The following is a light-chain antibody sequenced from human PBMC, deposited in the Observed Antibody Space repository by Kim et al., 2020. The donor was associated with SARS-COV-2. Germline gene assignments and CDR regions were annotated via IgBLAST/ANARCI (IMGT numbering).Light chain of an antibody. CDR1: QSVSSSY. V-gene: IGKV3-20*01. J-gene: IGKJ2*01. CDR2: GTF. CDR3: QQYGNSYT. Sequence: IVLTQSPGTLSLSPGDRATLSCRASQSVSSSYLAWYQQKPGQAPRLLIYGTFSRATGIPDRFSGSGSGTDFTLTISRLVPEDFAVYYCQQYGNSYTFGQGTKLEI.